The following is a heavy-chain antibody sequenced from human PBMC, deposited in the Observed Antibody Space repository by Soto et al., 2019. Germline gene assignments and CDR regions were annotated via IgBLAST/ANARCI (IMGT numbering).Heavy chain of an antibody. J-gene: IGHJ3*02. Sequence: PGGSQRLSCAASGFTFYSYAMSWVRQAPGKGLEWVSTIGSVGGDTYYADSVKGRFTISRDDSKNTLLLQMNSLRAEDTAVYYCVKDRMAYNSVWDPFDIWGQGTMVTVSS. CDR1: GFTFYSYA. V-gene: IGHV3-23*01. D-gene: IGHD1-20*01. CDR3: VKDRMAYNSVWDPFDI. CDR2: IGSVGGDT.